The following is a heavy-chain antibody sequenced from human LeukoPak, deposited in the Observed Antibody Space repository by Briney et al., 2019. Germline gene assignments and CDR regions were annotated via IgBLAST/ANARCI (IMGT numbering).Heavy chain of an antibody. CDR2: IYPGDSDT. CDR3: ARRYCSGGSCYSRRSYYFDY. V-gene: IGHV5-51*01. J-gene: IGHJ4*02. CDR1: GYSFTSYW. Sequence: PGESLKISCKGSGYSFTSYWIGWVRQMPGKGLEWMGIIYPGDSDTRYSPSFQGQVTISADKSISTAYLQWSSLKASDTAMYYCARRYCSGGSCYSRRSYYFDYWGQGTLVTVSS. D-gene: IGHD2-15*01.